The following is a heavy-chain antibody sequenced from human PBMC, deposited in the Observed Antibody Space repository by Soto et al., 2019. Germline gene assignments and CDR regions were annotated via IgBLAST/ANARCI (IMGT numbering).Heavy chain of an antibody. CDR1: GFTFSSYA. Sequence: LRLSCAASGFTFSSYAMHWVRQAPGKGLEWVAVISYDGSNKYYADSVKGRFTISRDNSKNTLYLQMNSLRAEDTAVYYCARGWELPDYYYYGMDVWGQGTTVTVSS. CDR2: ISYDGSNK. J-gene: IGHJ6*02. V-gene: IGHV3-30-3*01. CDR3: ARGWELPDYYYYGMDV. D-gene: IGHD1-26*01.